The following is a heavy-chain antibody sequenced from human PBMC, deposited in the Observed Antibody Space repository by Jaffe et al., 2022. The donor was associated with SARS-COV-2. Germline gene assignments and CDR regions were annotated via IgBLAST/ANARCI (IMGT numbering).Heavy chain of an antibody. V-gene: IGHV1-8*01. CDR3: ARGLLWFGESAGWFDP. CDR1: GYTFTSYD. D-gene: IGHD3-10*01. J-gene: IGHJ5*02. Sequence: QVQLVQSGAEVKKPGASVKVSCKASGYTFTSYDINWVRQATGQGLEWMGWMNPNSGNTGYAQKFQGRVTMTRNTSISTAYMELSSLRSEDTAVYYCARGLLWFGESAGWFDPWGQGTLVTVSS. CDR2: MNPNSGNT.